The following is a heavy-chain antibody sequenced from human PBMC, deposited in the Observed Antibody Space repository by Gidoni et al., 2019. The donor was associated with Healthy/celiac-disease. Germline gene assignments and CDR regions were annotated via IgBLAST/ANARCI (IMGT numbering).Heavy chain of an antibody. V-gene: IGHV1-69*06. CDR1: GGPFSSYA. Sequence: QVQLVQSGAEVKKPGSSVKVSCKASGGPFSSYAISFVRQAPGQGLEWMGGIIPIFGTANYAQKFQGAGTLTADKSTSTAYMELSSLRSEDTAGYYCARGEWRFGDSSGYYKFNYYYMDVWGKGTTVTVSS. CDR2: IIPIFGTA. J-gene: IGHJ6*03. D-gene: IGHD3-22*01. CDR3: ARGEWRFGDSSGYYKFNYYYMDV.